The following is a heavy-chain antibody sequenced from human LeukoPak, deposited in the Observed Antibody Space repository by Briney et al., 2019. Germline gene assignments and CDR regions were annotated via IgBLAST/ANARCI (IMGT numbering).Heavy chain of an antibody. CDR1: GYTLTELS. V-gene: IGHV1-24*01. J-gene: IGHJ3*02. D-gene: IGHD3-3*01. Sequence: ASVKVSCKVPGYTLTELSMHWVRQAPGKGLEWMGGFDPEDGETIYAQKFQGRVTMTEDTSTDTAYMELSSLRSEDTAVYYCATDLFTIFGVVIRNAFDIWGQGTMVTVSS. CDR3: ATDLFTIFGVVIRNAFDI. CDR2: FDPEDGET.